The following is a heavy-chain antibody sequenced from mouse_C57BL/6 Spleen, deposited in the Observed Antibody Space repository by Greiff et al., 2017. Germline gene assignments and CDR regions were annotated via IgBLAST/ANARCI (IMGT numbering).Heavy chain of an antibody. V-gene: IGHV5-6*01. CDR1: GFTFSSYG. CDR3: ARHPYYGSSHYYAMDY. CDR2: ISSGGSYT. Sequence: EVQVVESGGDLVKPGGSLKLSCAASGFTFSSYGMSWVRQTPDKRLEWVATISSGGSYTYYPDSVKGRFTISRDNAKNTLYLQMSSLKSEDTAMYYCARHPYYGSSHYYAMDYWGQGTSVTVSS. J-gene: IGHJ4*01. D-gene: IGHD1-1*01.